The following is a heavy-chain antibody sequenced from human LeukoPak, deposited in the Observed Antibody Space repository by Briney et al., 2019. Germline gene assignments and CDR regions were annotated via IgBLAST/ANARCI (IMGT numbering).Heavy chain of an antibody. CDR3: AREARMGLFEAFDI. V-gene: IGHV4-59*01. D-gene: IGHD3-16*01. CDR2: IYYSGST. J-gene: IGHJ3*02. Sequence: SETLSLTCTVSGGSFSSYYWSWIRQSPGKGLEWIGYIYYSGSTNYNPSLKSRVTISVDTSKNQFSLKLSSVTAADTAVYYCAREARMGLFEAFDIWGQGTMVTVSS. CDR1: GGSFSSYY.